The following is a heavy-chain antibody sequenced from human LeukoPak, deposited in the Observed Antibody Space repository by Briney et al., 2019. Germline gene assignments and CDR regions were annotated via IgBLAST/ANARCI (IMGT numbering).Heavy chain of an antibody. CDR1: GGSISSSGYY. Sequence: SETLSLTCAVSGGSISSSGYYWTWIRQHPGKGLDWIGYIYYSGGTHYSPSLKSRITISVDTSKNQFSLRLTSVTAADTAVYYCARDGGDYYLDVWGKGTTVTVSS. V-gene: IGHV4-31*11. J-gene: IGHJ6*03. CDR3: ARDGGDYYLDV. D-gene: IGHD2-21*01. CDR2: IYYSGGT.